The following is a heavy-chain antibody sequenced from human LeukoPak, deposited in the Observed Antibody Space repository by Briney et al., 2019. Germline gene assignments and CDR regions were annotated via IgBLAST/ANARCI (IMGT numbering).Heavy chain of an antibody. CDR2: IYSGGST. V-gene: IGHV3-53*01. D-gene: IGHD2-15*01. CDR3: ARDGGGNPHSTFSFDY. Sequence: GGSLRLSCAASGFTVSSNYMSWVRQAPGKGLEWVSVIYSGGSTYYADSAKGRFTISRDNPKNTLYLQMNSLRAEDTAVYYCARDGGGNPHSTFSFDYWGQGTLVTVSS. J-gene: IGHJ4*02. CDR1: GFTVSSNY.